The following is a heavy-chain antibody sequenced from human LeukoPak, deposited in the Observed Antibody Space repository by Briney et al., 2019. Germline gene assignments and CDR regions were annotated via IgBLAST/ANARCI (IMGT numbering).Heavy chain of an antibody. J-gene: IGHJ6*02. V-gene: IGHV3-30*02. Sequence: PGGSLRLSCAASGFTFSSYGMHWVRQAPGKGLEWVAVIWYDGSNKYYADSVKGRFTISRDNSKNTLYLQMNSLRAEDTAVYYCAKGRVCSGGSCYSKGPQTYYYYGMDVWGQGTTVTVSS. CDR2: IWYDGSNK. CDR3: AKGRVCSGGSCYSKGPQTYYYYGMDV. CDR1: GFTFSSYG. D-gene: IGHD2-15*01.